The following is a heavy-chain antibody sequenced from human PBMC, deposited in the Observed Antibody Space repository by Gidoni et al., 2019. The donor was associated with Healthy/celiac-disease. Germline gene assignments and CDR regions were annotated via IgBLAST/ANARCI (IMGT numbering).Heavy chain of an antibody. J-gene: IGHJ3*02. CDR1: GGSISSGGYY. Sequence: QVQLQESGPGLVKPSQTLSLTCTFSGGSISSGGYYWSWIRQHPGKGLEWMGYIYYSGSTYYNPSLKSRVTISVDTSKNQFSLKLSSVTAADTAVYYCARDAPQYYDRSGYRQGDAFDIWGQGTMVTVSS. CDR3: ARDAPQYYDRSGYRQGDAFDI. V-gene: IGHV4-31*03. D-gene: IGHD3-22*01. CDR2: IYYSGST.